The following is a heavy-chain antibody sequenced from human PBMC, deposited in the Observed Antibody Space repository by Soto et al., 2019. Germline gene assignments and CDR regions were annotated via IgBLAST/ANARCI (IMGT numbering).Heavy chain of an antibody. CDR2: VYYSGTT. Sequence: QVQLQESGPGLVKPSETLSLTCTVSGGSISSYGWGWIRQPPGKGLEWIGYVYYSGTTHYSPSLKSRVTIPVDTSKNQFSLKVSSVTAADRAVYYCARGAGLFDYWGQGTLVTVSS. J-gene: IGHJ4*02. D-gene: IGHD2-21*02. CDR3: ARGAGLFDY. V-gene: IGHV4-59*01. CDR1: GGSISSYG.